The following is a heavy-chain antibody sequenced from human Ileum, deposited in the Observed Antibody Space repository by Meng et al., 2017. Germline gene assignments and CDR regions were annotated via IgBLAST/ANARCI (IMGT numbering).Heavy chain of an antibody. D-gene: IGHD1-14*01. CDR1: GVSVNSGFYY. CDR3: TGGPDSAKSGY. CDR2: FHHSGSA. V-gene: IGHV4-61*01. J-gene: IGHJ4*02. Sequence: QVQLQPSGPGLVRPSETLSLTCTVSGVSVNSGFYYWNWVRQPPGKGLEFIGSFHHSGSAHYNASLEGRVTMSLDTSKNQFSLRLTSVTAADSALYYCTGGPDSAKSGYWGQGTLVTVSS.